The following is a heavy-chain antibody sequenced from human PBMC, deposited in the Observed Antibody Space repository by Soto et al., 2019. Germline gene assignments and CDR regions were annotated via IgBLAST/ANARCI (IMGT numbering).Heavy chain of an antibody. CDR3: AKATVEYSSSWPFDY. D-gene: IGHD6-13*01. CDR2: ISGSGSSR. J-gene: IGHJ4*02. Sequence: GGSLRLSCAASGFTFSSFAMSWVRQAPAKGLEWVSAISGSGSSRYHADSVKGRFTISRDNSKNTLYLQVNSLRVEDTAIYYCAKATVEYSSSWPFDYWGQGTQVTVSS. CDR1: GFTFSSFA. V-gene: IGHV3-23*01.